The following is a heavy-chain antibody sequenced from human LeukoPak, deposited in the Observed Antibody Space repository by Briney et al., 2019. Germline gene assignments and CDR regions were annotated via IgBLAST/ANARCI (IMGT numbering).Heavy chain of an antibody. CDR2: INTDGSST. Sequence: GGSLRLSCAASGFTFSSYWMHWVRQAPGKGLVWVSRINTDGSSTSYADSVKGRFTISRDNAKNTLYLQMNSLRAEDTAVYYCARGDIGITMIPRVWGQGTLVTVSS. J-gene: IGHJ4*02. CDR1: GFTFSSYW. D-gene: IGHD3-22*01. CDR3: ARGDIGITMIPRV. V-gene: IGHV3-74*01.